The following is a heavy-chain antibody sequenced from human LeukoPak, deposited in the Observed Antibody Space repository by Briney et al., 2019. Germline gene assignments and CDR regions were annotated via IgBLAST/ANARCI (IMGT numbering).Heavy chain of an antibody. CDR3: ARDTRVTMVSNWFDP. J-gene: IGHJ5*02. D-gene: IGHD3-10*01. CDR1: GYTFTSYA. Sequence: GASVKVSCKASGYTFTSYAMHWVRQAPGQRLEWMGWINAGNGNTKYSQKFQGRVTITRDTSASTAYMELSSLRSEDTAVYYCARDTRVTMVSNWFDPWGQGTLVTVSS. CDR2: INAGNGNT. V-gene: IGHV1-3*01.